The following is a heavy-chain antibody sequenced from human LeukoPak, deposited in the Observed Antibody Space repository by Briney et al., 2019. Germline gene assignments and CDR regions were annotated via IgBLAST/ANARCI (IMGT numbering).Heavy chain of an antibody. V-gene: IGHV1-2*06. D-gene: IGHD2-2*01. J-gene: IGHJ5*02. CDR3: ARDRYCSSTSCYAAGWFDP. Sequence: ASVKVSCKASGYTFTGYYMHWVRQAPGQGLEWMGRINPNSGGTNYAQKFQGRVTTTRDTSISTAYMELSRLRSDDTAVYYCARDRYCSSTSCYAAGWFDPWGQGTLVTVPS. CDR1: GYTFTGYY. CDR2: INPNSGGT.